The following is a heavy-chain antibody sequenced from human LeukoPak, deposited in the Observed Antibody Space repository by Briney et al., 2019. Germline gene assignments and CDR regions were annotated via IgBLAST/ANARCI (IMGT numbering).Heavy chain of an antibody. CDR3: ARHFGADY. CDR1: GYSFPNYW. CDR2: IYPGDSDT. V-gene: IGHV5-51*01. Sequence: GESLKISCKSSGYSFPNYWIAWVRQMPGKGLEWMGTIYPGDSDTRYSPSFQGQVTISADKSISTAYLQWSSLKPSDTAMYYCARHFGADYWGQGTLVTVSS. J-gene: IGHJ4*02. D-gene: IGHD3-3*01.